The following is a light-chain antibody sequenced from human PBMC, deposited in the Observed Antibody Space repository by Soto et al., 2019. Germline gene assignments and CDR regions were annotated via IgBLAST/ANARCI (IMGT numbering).Light chain of an antibody. Sequence: EIGMTQSPPTLSLSPGERATLSCRASHGVVISYLAWYHQKPGQAPRFLLYGASSRATGIADRFSGGGSGTDFTLTISRLEPEDVAVDYCQQYGGTPPITFGQGTRLEIK. CDR2: GAS. CDR3: QQYGGTPPIT. CDR1: HGVVISY. J-gene: IGKJ5*01. V-gene: IGKV3-20*01.